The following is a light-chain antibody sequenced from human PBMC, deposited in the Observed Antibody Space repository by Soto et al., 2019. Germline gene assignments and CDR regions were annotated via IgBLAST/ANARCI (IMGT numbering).Light chain of an antibody. V-gene: IGLV1-40*01. CDR2: GNT. Sequence: QSVLTQPPSVSGAPGQRVTLSCTGSSSNIGAGYDVHWYQQVPGTAPKLLIYGNTNRPSGVPDRFSGSKSGTSASLAITGLQAEDEADYYCQSYDSSLSGWRVFGGGTKLTVL. J-gene: IGLJ3*02. CDR1: SSNIGAGYD. CDR3: QSYDSSLSGWRV.